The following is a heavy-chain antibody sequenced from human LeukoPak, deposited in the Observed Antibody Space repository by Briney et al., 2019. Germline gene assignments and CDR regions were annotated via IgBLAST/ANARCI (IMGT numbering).Heavy chain of an antibody. Sequence: PGGSLRLSCAASGFTFSSYGMHWVRQAPGKGLEWVAFIRYDGSNKYYADPVKGRFTISRDNAEKSLYLQMNTLRAEDTAVYYCARGHISVAAHDDAFDIWGQGTMVTVSS. J-gene: IGHJ3*02. CDR2: IRYDGSNK. V-gene: IGHV3-30*02. D-gene: IGHD6-19*01. CDR1: GFTFSSYG. CDR3: ARGHISVAAHDDAFDI.